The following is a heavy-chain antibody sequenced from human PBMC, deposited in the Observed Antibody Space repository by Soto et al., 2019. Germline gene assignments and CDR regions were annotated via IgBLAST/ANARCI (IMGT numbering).Heavy chain of an antibody. CDR3: ARGTVVVDPGWYFDL. CDR1: GGSFSGYS. Sequence: QVQLQQWGAGLLKPSETLSLTCAVYGGSFSGYSWSWIRQPPGQGLEWIGEINNSGSTNYNPSLNSRVTIAVDTSKILFALKLSSVTAADTAVYYWARGTVVVDPGWYFDLWGRGTLVTVSS. D-gene: IGHD2-15*01. V-gene: IGHV4-34*01. CDR2: INNSGST. J-gene: IGHJ2*01.